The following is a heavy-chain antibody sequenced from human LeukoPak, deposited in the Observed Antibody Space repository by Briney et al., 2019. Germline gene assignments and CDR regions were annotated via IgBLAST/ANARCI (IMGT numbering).Heavy chain of an antibody. V-gene: IGHV3-23*01. J-gene: IGHJ4*02. CDR3: AKDVVPDSGWDLDY. D-gene: IGHD6-19*01. CDR2: IYPSGDST. CDR1: GFTFSTYS. Sequence: RAGGSLRLSCAASGFTFSTYSMTWVRQGPGKGLEWVSSIYPSGDSTFYADSVKGRFTISRDNSKNTPYLQMSSPRTEDTAIYYCAKDVVPDSGWDLDYWGQGTLVTVSS.